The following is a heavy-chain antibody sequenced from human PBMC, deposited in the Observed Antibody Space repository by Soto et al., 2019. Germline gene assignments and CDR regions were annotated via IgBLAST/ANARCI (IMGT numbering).Heavy chain of an antibody. D-gene: IGHD2-15*01. CDR2: IKSRANGGTT. CDR3: TTDSFSSVVVVRFDF. J-gene: IGHJ4*01. Sequence: EVQLVESGGGLVEPGGSLRLSCAGSGFPFSNAWINWVRHVPGKGLEWVGRIKSRANGGTTDFAAPVRGRFAITRDDSRNVAHMQMHGLHTGDTGIYYCTTDSFSSVVVVRFDFWGHGSPVTVSS. CDR1: GFPFSNAW. V-gene: IGHV3-15*07.